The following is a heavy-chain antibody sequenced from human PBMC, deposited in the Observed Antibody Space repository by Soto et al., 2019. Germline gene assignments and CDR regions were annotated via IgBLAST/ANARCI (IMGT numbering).Heavy chain of an antibody. CDR2: ISSSSSYI. J-gene: IGHJ3*02. V-gene: IGHV3-21*01. CDR3: ARGVNDFCSGYYDAFDI. CDR1: GFTFSSYS. Sequence: GESLKISCAASGFTFSSYSMNWVRQAPGKGLEWVSSISSSSSYIYYADSVKGRFTISRDNAKNSLYLQMNSLRAEDTAVYYCARGVNDFCSGYYDAFDIWGQGTMVTVSS. D-gene: IGHD3-3*01.